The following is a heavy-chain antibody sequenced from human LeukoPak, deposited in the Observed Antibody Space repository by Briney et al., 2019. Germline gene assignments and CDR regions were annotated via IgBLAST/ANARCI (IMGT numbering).Heavy chain of an antibody. Sequence: PSETLSLTCAVYGGSFSDHYWSWIRQPPGKGLEWIGEINHSGYTNYNPSLKSRVTISVDTSKKQFSLKLSSVTAADTAVYYCARVLAVAGKTFDPWGQGTLVTVSS. V-gene: IGHV4-34*01. CDR2: INHSGYT. CDR1: GGSFSDHY. D-gene: IGHD6-19*01. J-gene: IGHJ5*02. CDR3: ARVLAVAGKTFDP.